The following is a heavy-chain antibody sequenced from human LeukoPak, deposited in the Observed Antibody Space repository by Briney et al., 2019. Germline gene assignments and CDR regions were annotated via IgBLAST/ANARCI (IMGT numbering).Heavy chain of an antibody. CDR2: ISAYNGNT. Sequence: ASVKVSCKASGYTFTSYGISWVRQAPGQGLEWMGWISAYNGNTHYAQKLQGRVTMTTDTSTSTAYMELRSLRSDDTVVYYCAREIEYCTNGVCFPWFDPWGQGTLVTVSS. J-gene: IGHJ5*02. D-gene: IGHD2-8*01. V-gene: IGHV1-18*01. CDR3: AREIEYCTNGVCFPWFDP. CDR1: GYTFTSYG.